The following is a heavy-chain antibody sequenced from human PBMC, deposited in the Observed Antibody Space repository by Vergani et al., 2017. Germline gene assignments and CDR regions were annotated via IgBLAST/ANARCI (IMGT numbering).Heavy chain of an antibody. CDR3: AGGTALEAVAGTNFDY. CDR1: GGSISSYY. V-gene: IGHV4-4*07. J-gene: IGHJ4*02. CDR2: IYTSGST. D-gene: IGHD6-19*01. Sequence: QVQLQESGPGLVKPSETLSLTCTVSGGSISSYYWSWIRQPAGKGLEWIGRIYTSGSTNYNPSLTSRVTMSVDTSKNQFSLKLSSVTAADTAVYYCAGGTALEAVAGTNFDYWGQGTLVTVSS.